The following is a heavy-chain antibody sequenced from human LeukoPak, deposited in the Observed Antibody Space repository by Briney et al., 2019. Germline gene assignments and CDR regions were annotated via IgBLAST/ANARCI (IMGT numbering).Heavy chain of an antibody. Sequence: SETLSLTCTVSGASISSYYWSWIRQPPGKGLEWIGYIYYSGSTHFNPALKSRVTISVDTSKNQFSLDLSSVTAADTAVHYCASGPYPAAGTDHQFDYWGQGTLVTVSS. D-gene: IGHD6-13*01. J-gene: IGHJ4*02. CDR2: IYYSGST. CDR3: ASGPYPAAGTDHQFDY. CDR1: GASISSYY. V-gene: IGHV4-59*01.